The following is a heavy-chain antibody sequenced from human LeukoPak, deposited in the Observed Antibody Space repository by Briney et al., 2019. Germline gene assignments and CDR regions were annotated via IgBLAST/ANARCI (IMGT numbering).Heavy chain of an antibody. D-gene: IGHD3-22*01. CDR1: GGSISSYY. CDR3: ARDYDTSGLRWFDP. J-gene: IGHJ5*02. V-gene: IGHV4-59*01. Sequence: SGTLSLTCTVSGGSISSYYWSWIRQPPGKGLEWIGYIYNSGNTNYNPSLKSRVIISVDTSKNEFSLKLSSVTAADTAVYYCARDYDTSGLRWFDPWGQGTLVTVSS. CDR2: IYNSGNT.